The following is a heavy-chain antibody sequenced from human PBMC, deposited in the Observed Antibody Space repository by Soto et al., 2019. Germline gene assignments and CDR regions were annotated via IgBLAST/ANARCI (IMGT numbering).Heavy chain of an antibody. CDR1: GGSISSGGYS. CDR3: ATMGTPATALYYFDY. D-gene: IGHD5-18*01. J-gene: IGHJ4*02. V-gene: IGHV4-30-2*01. CDR2: IYYSGST. Sequence: TLSLTCAVSGGSISSGGYSWSWIRQPPGKGLEWIGYIYYSGSTYYNPSLKSRVTISVDRSKNQFSLNLSFVTAADTAVYYCATMGTPATALYYFDYWGQGTLVTVSS.